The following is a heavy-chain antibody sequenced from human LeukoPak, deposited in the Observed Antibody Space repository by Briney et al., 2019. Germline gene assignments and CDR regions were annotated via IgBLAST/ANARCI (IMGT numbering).Heavy chain of an antibody. CDR2: IFPADSDT. D-gene: IGHD6-6*01. J-gene: IGHJ4*02. CDR1: GYSFPTSW. Sequence: GESLKISCKGSGYSFPTSWIGWVRQMPGKGLEWMGLIFPADSDTKYSPSFQGQVTISADKSLNSAYLQWGSLKASDTAIYYCARLYGSSLDHWGQGTLVTVSS. CDR3: ARLYGSSLDH. V-gene: IGHV5-51*01.